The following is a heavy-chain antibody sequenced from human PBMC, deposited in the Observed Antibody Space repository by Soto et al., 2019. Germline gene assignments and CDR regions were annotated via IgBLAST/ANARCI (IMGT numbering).Heavy chain of an antibody. CDR1: GGSISSYY. J-gene: IGHJ6*02. Sequence: PSETLSLTCTVSGGSISSYYWSWIRQPPGKGMEWIGHIYYSGSTKYNPSLTGRATISLDTSSSQSSLQLSSVTAADTAVYYCARDGGSWNYYHHGIDVWGQGTMVTVSS. CDR3: ARDGGSWNYYHHGIDV. CDR2: IYYSGST. V-gene: IGHV4-59*01. D-gene: IGHD3-16*01.